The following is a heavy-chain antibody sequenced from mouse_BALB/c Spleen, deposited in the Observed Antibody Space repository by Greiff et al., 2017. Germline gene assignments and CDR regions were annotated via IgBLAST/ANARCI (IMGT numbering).Heavy chain of an antibody. D-gene: IGHD2-2*01. J-gene: IGHJ4*01. Sequence: EVQRVESGGGLVQPGGSRKLSCAASGFTFSSFGMHWVRQAPEKGLEWVAYISSGSSTIYYADTVKGRFTISRDNPKNTLFLQMTSLRSEDTAMYYCARYYGYDRGYAMDYWGQGTSVTVSS. CDR1: GFTFSSFG. CDR3: ARYYGYDRGYAMDY. CDR2: ISSGSSTI. V-gene: IGHV5-17*02.